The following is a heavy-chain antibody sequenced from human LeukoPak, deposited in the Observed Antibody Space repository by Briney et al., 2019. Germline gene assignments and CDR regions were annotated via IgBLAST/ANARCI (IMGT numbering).Heavy chain of an antibody. V-gene: IGHV3-21*01. Sequence: GGSLRLSCAASGFTFSSYSMNWVRQAPGKGLEWVSSISSSSSYIYDADSVKGRFTISRDNAKNSLYLQMNSLRAEDTAVYHCARESARYCSGGTCYTSYYFDYWGQGTLVTVSS. CDR3: ARESARYCSGGTCYTSYYFDY. D-gene: IGHD2-15*01. CDR2: ISSSSSYI. J-gene: IGHJ4*02. CDR1: GFTFSSYS.